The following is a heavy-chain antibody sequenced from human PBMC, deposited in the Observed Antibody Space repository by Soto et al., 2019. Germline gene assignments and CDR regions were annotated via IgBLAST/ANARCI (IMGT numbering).Heavy chain of an antibody. J-gene: IGHJ4*02. Sequence: PGGSLRLSCAASGFTFSDYYMSWIRQAPGRGLKWVSYISSSDTIYYADSVKGRFTISRDNAKNSLYLQMNSLRAEDTAMYYCARDLGYYDSSGYFDYWGQGTLVTVSS. CDR2: ISSSDTI. CDR1: GFTFSDYY. D-gene: IGHD3-22*01. V-gene: IGHV3-11*01. CDR3: ARDLGYYDSSGYFDY.